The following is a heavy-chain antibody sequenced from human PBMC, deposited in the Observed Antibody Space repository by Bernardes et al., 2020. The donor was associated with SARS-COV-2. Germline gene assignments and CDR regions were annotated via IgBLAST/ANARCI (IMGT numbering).Heavy chain of an antibody. V-gene: IGHV3-11*01. CDR2: ISSSGSTI. D-gene: IGHD3-3*01. J-gene: IGHJ6*02. Sequence: GGSLRLSCAASGFTFSDYYMSWIRQAPGKGLEWVSYISSSGSTIYYADSVKGRFTISRDNAKNSLYLQMNSLRAEDTAVYYCARDGRVSPPFWSGYYYYYYGMDVWGQGTTVTVSS. CDR1: GFTFSDYY. CDR3: ARDGRVSPPFWSGYYYYYYGMDV.